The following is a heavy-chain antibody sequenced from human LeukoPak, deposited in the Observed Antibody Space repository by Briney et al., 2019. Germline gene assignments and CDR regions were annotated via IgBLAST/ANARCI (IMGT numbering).Heavy chain of an antibody. CDR3: ARTTVTTAFHI. Sequence: SGPTLVKPTQTLTLTCTFSGFSLSTSGVGVGWIRQPPGKALEWLALIYWDDDKRYSPSLKSRLTITKDTSKNQVVLKMPNVGPIDTATYYCARTTVTTAFHIWGQGTMVTVSS. D-gene: IGHD4-17*01. CDR1: GFSLSTSGVG. J-gene: IGHJ3*02. CDR2: IYWDDDK. V-gene: IGHV2-5*02.